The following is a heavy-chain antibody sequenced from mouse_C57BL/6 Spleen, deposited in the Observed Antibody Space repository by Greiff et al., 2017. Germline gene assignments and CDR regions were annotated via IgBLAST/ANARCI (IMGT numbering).Heavy chain of an antibody. CDR1: GFTFSDYY. V-gene: IGHV5-16*01. J-gene: IGHJ4*01. CDR3: ARDGSRNAMDY. Sequence: EVKLVESEGGLVQPGSSMKLSCTASGFTFSDYYMAWVRQVPEKGLEWVANINYDGSSTYYLDSLKSRFIISRDNAKNILYLQMSSLKSEDTATYYCARDGSRNAMDYWGQGTSVTVSS. CDR2: INYDGSST.